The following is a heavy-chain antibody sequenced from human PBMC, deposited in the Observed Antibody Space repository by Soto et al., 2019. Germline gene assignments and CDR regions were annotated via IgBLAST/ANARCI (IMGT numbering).Heavy chain of an antibody. V-gene: IGHV3-74*01. Sequence: EVQVVESGGGSVQPGGSLRLSCAASGFTFSVYYMHWIRQVPGKGLFWVCRIKTDGSSADYADSVKGRVTISRDKAKNTLSLLMTRLTVEDTAVYYFARGLYGGSVGYDHWGQGALVTVAS. CDR1: GFTFSVYY. J-gene: IGHJ4*02. CDR3: ARGLYGGSVGYDH. D-gene: IGHD4-17*01. CDR2: IKTDGSSA.